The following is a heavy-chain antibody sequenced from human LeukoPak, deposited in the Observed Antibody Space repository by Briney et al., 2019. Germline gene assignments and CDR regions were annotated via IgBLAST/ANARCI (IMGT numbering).Heavy chain of an antibody. V-gene: IGHV3-30*18. CDR1: GFTFSRNG. CDR2: IADDGRDK. J-gene: IGHJ4*02. Sequence: GGSLRLSCAASGFTFSRNGMHWVRQAPGKGLEWVAVIADDGRDKHHADSVKGRFTISRDNSKNTLHLQMNSLRAEDTAVYYCAKDSALSAALYYFDYWGQGTLVTVSS. CDR3: AKDSALSAALYYFDY. D-gene: IGHD6-13*01.